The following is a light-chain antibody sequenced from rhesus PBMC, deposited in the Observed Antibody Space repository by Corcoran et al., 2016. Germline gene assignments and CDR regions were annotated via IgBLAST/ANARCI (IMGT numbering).Light chain of an antibody. CDR2: DVT. J-gene: IGLJ1*01. CDR3: CSYSAGSTFV. Sequence: QSALTQPPSVSKSLGQSVTISCTGTSSDIGGYLDVSWYQQHPGTAPRFLIYDVTKRPSGVSDRFSGSKSGNTASLTISGLQAEDEADYYCCSYSAGSTFVFGGGTRLTVL. CDR1: SSDIGGYLD. V-gene: IGLV2S9*01.